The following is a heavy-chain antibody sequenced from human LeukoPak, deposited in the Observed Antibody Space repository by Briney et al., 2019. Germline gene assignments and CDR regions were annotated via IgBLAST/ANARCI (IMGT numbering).Heavy chain of an antibody. V-gene: IGHV3-30-3*01. CDR2: ISYDGSNK. D-gene: IGHD3-22*01. Sequence: GRSLRLSCAASGFTFSSYAMHWVRQAPGKGLEWVAVISYDGSNKYYADSVKGRFTISRDNSKNTLYLQMNSLRAEDTAVYYCARDRGYYDSSGYPDYWGQGTLVTVS. CDR3: ARDRGYYDSSGYPDY. CDR1: GFTFSSYA. J-gene: IGHJ4*02.